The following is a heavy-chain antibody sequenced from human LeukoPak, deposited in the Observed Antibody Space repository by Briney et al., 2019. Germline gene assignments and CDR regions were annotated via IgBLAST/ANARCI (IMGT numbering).Heavy chain of an antibody. V-gene: IGHV4-59*01. D-gene: IGHD3-22*01. Sequence: PSETLSLTCTVSGGSISNYYWNWIRQPLRKGLECIRYIYYTGSTNYNPSLTSRVSMSLATSMNQFSLKLSSVTVADTDVYYCAGRNAIVGYYFDYWGQGTLGTVSS. J-gene: IGHJ4*02. CDR1: GGSISNYY. CDR2: IYYTGST. CDR3: AGRNAIVGYYFDY.